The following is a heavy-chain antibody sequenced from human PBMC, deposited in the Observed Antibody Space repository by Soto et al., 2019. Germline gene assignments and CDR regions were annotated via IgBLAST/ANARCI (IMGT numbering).Heavy chain of an antibody. CDR1: GFTFSSYG. CDR2: IWYDGSNK. CDR3: ARDRSSYYYDSSGYYYPVFDY. Sequence: VGSLRLSGAASGFTFSSYGMHWVRQAPGKGLEWVAVIWYDGSNKYYADSVKGRFTISRDNSKNTLYLQMNSLRAEDTAVYYCARDRSSYYYDSSGYYYPVFDYWGQGTLVTVSS. V-gene: IGHV3-33*01. D-gene: IGHD3-22*01. J-gene: IGHJ4*02.